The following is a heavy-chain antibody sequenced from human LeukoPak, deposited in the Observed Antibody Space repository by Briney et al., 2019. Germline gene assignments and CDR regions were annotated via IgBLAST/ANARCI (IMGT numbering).Heavy chain of an antibody. CDR1: GYTLTELS. V-gene: IGHV1-24*01. CDR3: ATVFFDSSGYYTGWFDP. CDR2: FDPEDGET. Sequence: ASVKVSCKVSGYTLTELSMHWVRQAPGKGLEWMGGFDPEDGETIYAQKFQGRVTMTEDASTDTAYMELSSLRSEDTVVYYCATVFFDSSGYYTGWFDPWGQGTLVTVSS. J-gene: IGHJ5*02. D-gene: IGHD3-22*01.